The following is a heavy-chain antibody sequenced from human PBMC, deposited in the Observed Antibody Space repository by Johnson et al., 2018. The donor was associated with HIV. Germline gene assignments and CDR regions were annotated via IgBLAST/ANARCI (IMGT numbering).Heavy chain of an antibody. J-gene: IGHJ3*02. CDR1: GFSVSSKY. CDR3: ARGPGYDHDYGGFDI. Sequence: VQLVESEPRLIVRRRSLENNCAASGFSVSSKYMSWVRQAPGKGLEWVSALYSSGSTYYVDSVKGRFTISRDNSKNTLHLQMNSLKVDDTAVYYCARGPGYDHDYGGFDIWGQGTMVTVSS. D-gene: IGHD4-23*01. CDR2: LYSSGST. V-gene: IGHV3-53*01.